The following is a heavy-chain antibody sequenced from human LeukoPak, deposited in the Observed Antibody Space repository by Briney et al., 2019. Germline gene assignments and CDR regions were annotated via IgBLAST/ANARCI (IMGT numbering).Heavy chain of an antibody. Sequence: GSLRLSCAASGFTFRTYAMSWVRQPPGMGLEWIGSIYYSGSSYYNTSLKSRVTISVDTSKNQFSLRLSSVTAADTAVYYCARLVRGDWTYGFDYWGQGTLVTVSS. CDR2: IYYSGSS. D-gene: IGHD3-10*01. CDR1: GFTFRTYA. J-gene: IGHJ4*02. V-gene: IGHV4-39*01. CDR3: ARLVRGDWTYGFDY.